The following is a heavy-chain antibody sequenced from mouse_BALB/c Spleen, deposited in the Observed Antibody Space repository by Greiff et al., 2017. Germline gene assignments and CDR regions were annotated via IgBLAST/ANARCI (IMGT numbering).Heavy chain of an antibody. J-gene: IGHJ2*01. CDR2: INPNNGGT. D-gene: IGHD1-1*01. Sequence: VQLQQSGPELVKPGASVKIPCKASGYTFTDYNMDWVKQSHGKSLEWIGDINPNNGGTNYNQKFKGKATLTVDKSSSTAYMELRSLTSEDTAVYYSARRGDGSSLYYFDCWGQGTTLTVSS. V-gene: IGHV1-18*01. CDR3: ARRGDGSSLYYFDC. CDR1: GYTFTDYN.